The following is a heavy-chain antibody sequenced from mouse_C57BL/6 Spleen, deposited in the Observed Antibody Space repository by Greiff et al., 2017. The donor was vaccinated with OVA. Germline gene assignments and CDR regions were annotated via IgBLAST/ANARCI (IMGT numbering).Heavy chain of an antibody. CDR3: ANYDYGGWFAY. J-gene: IGHJ3*01. Sequence: QVQLQQSGPELVKPGASVKISCKASGYAFSSSWMNWVKQRPGKGLEWIGRIYPGDGDTNYNGKFKGKATLTADKSSSTAYMQLSSLTSEDSAVYFCANYDYGGWFAYWGQGTLVTVSA. V-gene: IGHV1-82*01. D-gene: IGHD2-4*01. CDR1: GYAFSSSW. CDR2: IYPGDGDT.